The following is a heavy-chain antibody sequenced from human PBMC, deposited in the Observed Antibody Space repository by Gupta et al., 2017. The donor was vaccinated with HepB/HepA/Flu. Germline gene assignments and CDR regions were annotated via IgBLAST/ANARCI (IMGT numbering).Heavy chain of an antibody. D-gene: IGHD2-2*01. CDR3: ARALPEKRYCSSTSCYPGAFDI. CDR1: GGSISSGGYY. V-gene: IGHV4-31*03. CDR2: IYYSGST. J-gene: IGHJ3*02. Sequence: QVQLQESGPGLVKPSQTLSLTCTVSGGSISSGGYYWSWIRQHPGKGLEWIGYIYYSGSTYYNPSLKSRVTISVDTSKNQFSLKLSSVTAADTAVYYCARALPEKRYCSSTSCYPGAFDIWGQGTMVTVSS.